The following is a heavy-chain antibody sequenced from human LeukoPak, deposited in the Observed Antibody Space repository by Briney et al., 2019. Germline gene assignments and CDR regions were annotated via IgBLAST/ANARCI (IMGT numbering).Heavy chain of an antibody. CDR3: AGGVWRFSGAFDI. CDR1: GGSFSGYY. J-gene: IGHJ3*02. Sequence: SETLSLTCAVYGGSFSGYYWSWIRQPPGKGLEWIGEINHSGSTNYNPSLKSRVTISVDTSKNQFSLKLSSVTAADTAVYYCAGGVWRFSGAFDIWGQGTMVTVSS. CDR2: INHSGST. V-gene: IGHV4-34*01. D-gene: IGHD3-3*01.